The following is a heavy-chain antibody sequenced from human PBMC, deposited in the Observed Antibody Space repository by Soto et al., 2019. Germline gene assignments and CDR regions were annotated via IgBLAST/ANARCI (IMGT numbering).Heavy chain of an antibody. J-gene: IGHJ4*02. Sequence: SETLSLTCTVSDGSISSGDYYWSWIRQPPGKGLEWIGYIFYSGYTYYNPSLKSRLTISVDTSKNQFSLKLSSVTAADTAVYYCARGARDSSAGYYFDYWGQGTLVTVSS. CDR3: ARGARDSSAGYYFDY. V-gene: IGHV4-30-4*01. D-gene: IGHD6-25*01. CDR1: DGSISSGDYY. CDR2: IFYSGYT.